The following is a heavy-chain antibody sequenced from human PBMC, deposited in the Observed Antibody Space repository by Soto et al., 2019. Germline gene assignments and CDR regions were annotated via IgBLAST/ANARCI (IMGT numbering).Heavy chain of an antibody. J-gene: IGHJ6*02. CDR1: GFTFTSSA. Sequence: QMQLVQSGPEVKKPGTSVKVSCKASGFTFTSSAMQWVRQARGQRLEWIGWIVVGSGNTNYAQKFQERVTITRDMSTSTAYMELSSLRSEDTAVYYCAAVGDIVVVPAAPYYYYGMDVWGQGTTVTVSS. V-gene: IGHV1-58*02. D-gene: IGHD2-2*01. CDR2: IVVGSGNT. CDR3: AAVGDIVVVPAAPYYYYGMDV.